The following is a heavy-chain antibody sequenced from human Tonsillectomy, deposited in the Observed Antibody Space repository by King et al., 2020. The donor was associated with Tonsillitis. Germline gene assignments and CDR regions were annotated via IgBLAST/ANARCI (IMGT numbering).Heavy chain of an antibody. J-gene: IGHJ3*02. V-gene: IGHV3-13*01. CDR2: MGTAGDT. CDR1: GFTFSSYD. D-gene: IGHD3-22*01. Sequence: VQLVESGGGLVQPGGSLRLSCAASGFTFSSYDMHWVRQATGKGLEWVSAMGTAGDTYYPDSVKGRFTISRENDNNSLYLQMNSLRAGDTAVKYCARANTYYDDSSAYYYSKAFDIWGQGTMVTVSS. CDR3: ARANTYYDDSSAYYYSKAFDI.